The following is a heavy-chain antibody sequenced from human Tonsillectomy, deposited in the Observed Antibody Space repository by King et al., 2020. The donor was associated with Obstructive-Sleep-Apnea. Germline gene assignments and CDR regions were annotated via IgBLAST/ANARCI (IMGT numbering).Heavy chain of an antibody. D-gene: IGHD3-16*01. CDR3: ATGGPDAFDF. CDR2: ISSSTSTI. Sequence: VQLVESGGGLVQPGGSLRLSCAASGITFSSYSMNWVRQAPGKGLEWVSYISSSTSTIYYAASVKGRFTISRDNAKNSLYLQMNSLRAEDTAVYYCATGGPDAFDFWGRGTMVTVSS. V-gene: IGHV3-48*04. CDR1: GITFSSYS. J-gene: IGHJ3*01.